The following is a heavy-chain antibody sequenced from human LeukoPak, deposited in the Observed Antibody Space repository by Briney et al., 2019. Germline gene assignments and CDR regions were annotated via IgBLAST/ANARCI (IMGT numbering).Heavy chain of an antibody. D-gene: IGHD1-7*01. CDR1: GFTFSTYA. CDR2: ISGRDGST. Sequence: GGSLRLSCAASGFTFSTYAMSWVRQAPGKGLEWVSAISGRDGSTYYAASVKGRFTISRDNSKNTLYLQMNSLRAEDTTVYYCAKEGKTRNWNYYQAKPVYWGQGTLVTVSS. V-gene: IGHV3-23*01. CDR3: AKEGKTRNWNYYQAKPVY. J-gene: IGHJ4*02.